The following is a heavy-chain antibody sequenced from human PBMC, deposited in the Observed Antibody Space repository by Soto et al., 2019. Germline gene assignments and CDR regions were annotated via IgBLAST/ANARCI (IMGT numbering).Heavy chain of an antibody. CDR1: GYTFTNYG. J-gene: IGHJ6*02. Sequence: QVQLVQSGAAVKKPGASVTVSCKASGYTFTNYGFSWVRQAPGQGLEWMGWISGYNGNTKYAEKFQNRVTMTTDTSTNTAHMELRSLRSDDTAVYYCAREGQAPYYYYGMDVWGQGTAVTVSS. CDR2: ISGYNGNT. V-gene: IGHV1-18*01. CDR3: AREGQAPYYYYGMDV.